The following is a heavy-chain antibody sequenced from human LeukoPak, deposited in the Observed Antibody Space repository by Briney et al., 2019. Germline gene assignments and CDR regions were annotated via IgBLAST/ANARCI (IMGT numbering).Heavy chain of an antibody. CDR3: ARAPDLDWYFDL. V-gene: IGHV3-30*02. Sequence: GGSLRLSCAASGFTFSSYGMHWVRQAPGKGLEWVAFIRYDGSNKYYADSVKGRFTISRDNSKNTLYLQMNSLRAEDTAVYYCARAPDLDWYFDLWGRGTLVTVSS. CDR1: GFTFSSYG. J-gene: IGHJ2*01. CDR2: IRYDGSNK. D-gene: IGHD3-3*01.